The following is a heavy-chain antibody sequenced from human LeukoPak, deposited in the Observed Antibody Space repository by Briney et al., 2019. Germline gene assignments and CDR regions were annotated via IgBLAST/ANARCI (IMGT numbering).Heavy chain of an antibody. J-gene: IGHJ4*02. V-gene: IGHV4-39*07. CDR3: ARDVGDYVWGSYLY. CDR2: IYYSGST. Sequence: SETLSLTCTVSGGSISSSSYYWGWIRQPPGKGLEWIGSIYYSGSTYYNPSLKSRVTISVDTSKNQFSLKLSSVTAADTAVYYCARDVGDYVWGSYLYWGQGTLVTVSS. D-gene: IGHD3-16*01. CDR1: GGSISSSSYY.